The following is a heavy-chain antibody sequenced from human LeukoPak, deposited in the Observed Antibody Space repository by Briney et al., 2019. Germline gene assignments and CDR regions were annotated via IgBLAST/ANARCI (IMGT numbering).Heavy chain of an antibody. CDR1: GFTFSSYA. D-gene: IGHD3-10*01. CDR2: ISSNGGST. J-gene: IGHJ5*02. Sequence: PGGSLRLSCAASGFTFSSYAMHWVRQAPGKGLEYVSAISSNGGSTYYANSVKGRFTISRDNSKNTLYLQMGSLRAEDMAVYYCAKDPALLWFGENPNWFDPWGQGTLVTVSS. V-gene: IGHV3-64*01. CDR3: AKDPALLWFGENPNWFDP.